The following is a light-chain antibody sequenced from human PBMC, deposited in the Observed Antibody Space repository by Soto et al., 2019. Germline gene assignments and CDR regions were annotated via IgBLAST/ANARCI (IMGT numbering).Light chain of an antibody. CDR1: QSISVSY. CDR2: GAS. J-gene: IGKJ2*01. CDR3: QQYGTTPYT. V-gene: IGKV3-20*01. Sequence: EIVLTQSPGTLSLSPGERATLSCRASQSISVSYLSWYQHKPGQAPRLLIYGASFRATGIPDRFSGSGSGTDFTLTISTLESEDSAVYYCQQYGTTPYTFGQGTKLEIK.